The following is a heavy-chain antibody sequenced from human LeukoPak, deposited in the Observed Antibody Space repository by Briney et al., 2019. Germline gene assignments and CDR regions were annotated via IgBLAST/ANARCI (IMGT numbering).Heavy chain of an antibody. D-gene: IGHD4-23*01. CDR1: GGTFSSYA. J-gene: IGHJ4*02. Sequence: ASVKVSCKASGGTFSSYAISWVRQAPGQGLEWMGGIIPIFGTANYAQKFQGRVTITADESTSTAYMELSSLRSEDTAVYYCAKQRSGYGGPFDYWGQGTLVTVSS. V-gene: IGHV1-69*13. CDR3: AKQRSGYGGPFDY. CDR2: IIPIFGTA.